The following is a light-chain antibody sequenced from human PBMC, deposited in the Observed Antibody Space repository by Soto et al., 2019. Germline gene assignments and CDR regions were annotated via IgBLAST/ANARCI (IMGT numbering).Light chain of an antibody. CDR1: SSDVGGFNY. CDR2: EVS. CDR3: SSYTSTNTVL. V-gene: IGLV2-14*01. J-gene: IGLJ2*01. Sequence: QSALTQPASVSGSPGQSITISCTGTSSDVGGFNYVSWYQHHPGKAPELMIYEVSSRPSGVSDRFSGSKSGNTASLTIAGLQAEDEADYYCSSYTSTNTVLFGGGTKVTVL.